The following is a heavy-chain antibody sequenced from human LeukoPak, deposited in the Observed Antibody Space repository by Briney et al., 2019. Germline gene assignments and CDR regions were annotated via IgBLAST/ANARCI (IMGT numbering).Heavy chain of an antibody. J-gene: IGHJ4*02. CDR3: ARDWDVGATSGYYFDY. Sequence: GGSLRLSCAASGFTFRSYAMHWVRQAPGKGLEWVAVISYDGSNKYYADSVKGRFTISRDNSKNTLYLQMNSLRAEDTAVYYCARDWDVGATSGYYFDYWGQGTLVTVSS. CDR2: ISYDGSNK. D-gene: IGHD1-26*01. V-gene: IGHV3-30*04. CDR1: GFTFRSYA.